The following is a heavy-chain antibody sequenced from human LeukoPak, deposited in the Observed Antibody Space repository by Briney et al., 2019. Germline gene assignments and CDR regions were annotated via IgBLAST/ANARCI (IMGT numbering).Heavy chain of an antibody. CDR2: FDPEDGEA. Sequence: ASVKVSCKVSGYTLTELSMHWVRQARGKGLEWMGGFDPEDGEAIYAQKFQGRVTMTEDTSTDTAYMELSSLRSEDTAVYYCATVTTVTTRYYNWFDPWGQGTLVTVSS. CDR1: GYTLTELS. D-gene: IGHD4-17*01. J-gene: IGHJ5*02. CDR3: ATVTTVTTRYYNWFDP. V-gene: IGHV1-24*01.